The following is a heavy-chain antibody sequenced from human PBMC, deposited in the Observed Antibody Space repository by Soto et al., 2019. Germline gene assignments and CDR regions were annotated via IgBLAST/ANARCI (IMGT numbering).Heavy chain of an antibody. CDR1: GGSLSSGGYY. J-gene: IGHJ6*02. CDR2: IYYSGST. D-gene: IGHD2-21*02. CDR3: ARDGEAYCGGDCYPGWIKKGMDG. Sequence: PSETLSLTCTVSGGSLSSGGYYWSWLRHHPGKGLDGIGYIYYSGSTYYNPYLKSRVTISVDTSKNQFSLKLSSVTAADTAVYYCARDGEAYCGGDCYPGWIKKGMDGWGQGTTVTVSS. V-gene: IGHV4-31*03.